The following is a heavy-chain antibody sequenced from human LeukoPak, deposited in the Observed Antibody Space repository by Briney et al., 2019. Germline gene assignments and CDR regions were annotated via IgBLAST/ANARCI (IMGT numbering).Heavy chain of an antibody. CDR1: GGSFSGYH. Sequence: PSETLSLTCAVYGGSFSGYHWSWIRQPPGKGLEWIGEINHSGSTNYNPSLKSRVTISVDTSKNQFSLKLSSVTAADTAVYYCAIRGYYDSSGYYPYYFDYWGQGTLVTVSS. V-gene: IGHV4-34*01. CDR2: INHSGST. D-gene: IGHD3-22*01. J-gene: IGHJ4*02. CDR3: AIRGYYDSSGYYPYYFDY.